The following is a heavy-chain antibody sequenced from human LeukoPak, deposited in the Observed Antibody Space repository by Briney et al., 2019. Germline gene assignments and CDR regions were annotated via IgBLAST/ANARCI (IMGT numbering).Heavy chain of an antibody. CDR1: GFTFSSYA. V-gene: IGHV3-23*01. D-gene: IGHD6-19*01. CDR2: ISGSGGDT. CDR3: AREGRGWYYFDY. J-gene: IGHJ4*02. Sequence: PGGSLRLSCAASGFTFSSYAMSWVRQAPGTGLEWVSAISGSGGDTYYADSVKGRFTISRDNSKNTLYLQMNSLRAEDTAVYYCAREGRGWYYFDYWGQGTLVTVSS.